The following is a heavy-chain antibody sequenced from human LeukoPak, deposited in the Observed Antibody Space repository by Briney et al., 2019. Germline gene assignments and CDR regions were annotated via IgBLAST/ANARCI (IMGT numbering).Heavy chain of an antibody. V-gene: IGHV5-51*01. CDR1: GYSFTSYW. Sequence: GESLKISCKGSGYSFTSYWIGWVRQMPGKGLEWMGIIYPGDSDTRYSPSFQGQVTISADKSISTAYLQWSSLKASDTAMYYCARLGRITMVRGAQNIDYWGQGTLVTVSS. D-gene: IGHD3-10*01. J-gene: IGHJ4*02. CDR3: ARLGRITMVRGAQNIDY. CDR2: IYPGDSDT.